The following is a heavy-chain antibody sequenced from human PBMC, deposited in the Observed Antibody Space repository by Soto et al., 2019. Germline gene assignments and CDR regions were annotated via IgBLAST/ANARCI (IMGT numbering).Heavy chain of an antibody. CDR3: ARLDPPYYYYYGMDV. CDR1: GGSFSGYY. J-gene: IGHJ6*02. Sequence: TLSLTCAVYGGSFSGYYWSWIRQPPGKGLEWIGEINHSGSTNYNPSLKSRVTISVDTSKNQFSLKLSSVTAADTAVYYCARLDPPYYYYYGMDVWGQGTKVTVSS. CDR2: INHSGST. V-gene: IGHV4-34*01.